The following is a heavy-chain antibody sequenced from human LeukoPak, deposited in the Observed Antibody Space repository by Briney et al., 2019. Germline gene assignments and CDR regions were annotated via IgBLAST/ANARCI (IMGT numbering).Heavy chain of an antibody. Sequence: GASAKVSCRTSGYDFSTYGITWVRQAPGQGLEYMGWIRPSNGNRNYAQKVQDRVTLTTDTSTSTVYMELRSLRSDDTAVYYCARAFSASKSCDYWGQGTLVTVSS. CDR3: ARAFSASKSCDY. D-gene: IGHD6-19*01. CDR2: IRPSNGNR. J-gene: IGHJ4*02. CDR1: GYDFSTYG. V-gene: IGHV1-18*01.